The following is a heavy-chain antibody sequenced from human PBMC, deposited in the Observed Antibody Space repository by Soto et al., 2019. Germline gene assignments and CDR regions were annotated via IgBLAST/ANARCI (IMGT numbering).Heavy chain of an antibody. D-gene: IGHD2-15*01. CDR2: ISYDGSNK. J-gene: IGHJ5*02. CDR1: GFTFSSYA. Sequence: WGSLRLSCAASGFTFSSYAMHWVRQAPGKGLEWVAVISYDGSNKYYADSVKGRFTISRDNSKNTLYLQMNSLRAGDTAVYYCARELRRRPNATRCSYSPFYRWGQ. V-gene: IGHV3-30-3*01. CDR3: ARELRRRPNATRCSYSPFYR.